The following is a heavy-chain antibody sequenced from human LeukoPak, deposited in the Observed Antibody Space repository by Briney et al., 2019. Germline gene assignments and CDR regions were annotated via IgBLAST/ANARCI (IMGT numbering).Heavy chain of an antibody. Sequence: PGGSLRLSCAASGFTFSSYAISWVRQAPGKGLEWVSAISGSGGSTYYAGSVKGRFTISRDNSKNTLYLQMNSLRAEDTAVYYCAKFLPTHIVVANYYFDYWGQGTLVTVSS. CDR1: GFTFSSYA. D-gene: IGHD2-21*01. CDR2: ISGSGGST. V-gene: IGHV3-23*01. CDR3: AKFLPTHIVVANYYFDY. J-gene: IGHJ4*02.